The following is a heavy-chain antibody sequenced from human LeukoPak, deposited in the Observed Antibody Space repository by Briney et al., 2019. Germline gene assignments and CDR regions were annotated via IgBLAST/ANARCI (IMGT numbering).Heavy chain of an antibody. J-gene: IGHJ4*02. CDR2: INHSGST. Sequence: SETLSLTCAVYGGSFSGYYWSWIRQPPGKGLEWIGEINHSGSTNYNPSLKSRVTISVDTSKNQFSLKLSSVTPADTAVYYCARRPRYYDILTGYYVIGPPAGYYFDYWGQGTLVTVSS. CDR3: ARRPRYYDILTGYYVIGPPAGYYFDY. D-gene: IGHD3-9*01. V-gene: IGHV4-34*01. CDR1: GGSFSGYY.